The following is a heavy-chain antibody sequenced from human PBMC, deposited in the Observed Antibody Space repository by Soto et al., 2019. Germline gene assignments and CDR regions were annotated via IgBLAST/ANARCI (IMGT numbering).Heavy chain of an antibody. V-gene: IGHV4-4*07. CDR3: AREGSYSAYNFAHGIQLWSFDF. J-gene: IGHJ4*02. CDR1: GGSVNTSY. Sequence: SETLSLTCTVSGGSVNTSYWSWVRQPAGKGLEWIGRIFSSGSTSFNPSLESRVAMSVDTSKNHFSLNLSSVTAADMAVYYCAREGSYSAYNFAHGIQLWSFDFWGQGALVTVSS. CDR2: IFSSGST. D-gene: IGHD5-12*01.